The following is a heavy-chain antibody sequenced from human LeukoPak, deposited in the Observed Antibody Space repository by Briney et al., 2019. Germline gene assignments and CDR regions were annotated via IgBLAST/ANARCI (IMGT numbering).Heavy chain of an antibody. D-gene: IGHD6-13*01. CDR3: ARGRASSSPKRMGWFDP. CDR1: GGSFSGYY. J-gene: IGHJ5*02. CDR2: INHSGST. V-gene: IGHV4-34*01. Sequence: SETLSLTCAVYGGSFSGYYWSWIRQPPGKGLEWIGEINHSGSTNYNPSLKSRVTISVDTSKNQFSLKLSSVTAADTAVYYCARGRASSSPKRMGWFDPWGQGTLVTVSS.